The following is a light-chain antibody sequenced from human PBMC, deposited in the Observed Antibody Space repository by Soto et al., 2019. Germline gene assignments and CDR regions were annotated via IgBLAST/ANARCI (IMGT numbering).Light chain of an antibody. CDR3: QKYYNYPPWT. CDR1: QSVLDSSTNKNY. Sequence: DIVMTQSPDSLAVSLGERATINCKSSQSVLDSSTNKNYLAWYQQKPGQPPKLLIYWASIRESGVPDRFSGSGSGTDFTLTISRLQAEDVAVYYCQKYYNYPPWTFGQGTKVDIK. CDR2: WAS. V-gene: IGKV4-1*01. J-gene: IGKJ1*01.